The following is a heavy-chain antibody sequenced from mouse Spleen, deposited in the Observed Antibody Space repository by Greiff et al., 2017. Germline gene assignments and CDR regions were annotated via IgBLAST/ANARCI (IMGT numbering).Heavy chain of an antibody. J-gene: IGHJ2*01. CDR3: ARVAYDYDGPYFDY. Sequence: QVQLKESGPGLVATSQSLSITCTVSGFSLTSYAISWVRQPPGKGLEWLGVIWTGGGTNYNSALKSRLSISKDNSKSQVFLKMNSLQTDDTARYYCARVAYDYDGPYFDYWGQGTTLTVSS. CDR2: IWTGGGT. V-gene: IGHV2-9-1*01. CDR1: GFSLTSYA. D-gene: IGHD2-4*01.